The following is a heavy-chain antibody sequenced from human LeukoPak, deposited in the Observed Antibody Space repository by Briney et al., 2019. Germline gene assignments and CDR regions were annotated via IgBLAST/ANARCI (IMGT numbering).Heavy chain of an antibody. V-gene: IGHV3-33*08. CDR3: ARGNWNYYYGMDV. CDR2: IWYDGSRI. CDR1: GFIFSSFG. J-gene: IGHJ6*02. Sequence: PGGSLRLSCAASGFIFSSFGMHWVRQAPGKGLEWVAVIWYDGSRIYYGSSVKGRFTVARDNSKNTLDLQMNSLRAEDTAVYFCARGNWNYYYGMDVWGQGTTVTVSS. D-gene: IGHD3-3*01.